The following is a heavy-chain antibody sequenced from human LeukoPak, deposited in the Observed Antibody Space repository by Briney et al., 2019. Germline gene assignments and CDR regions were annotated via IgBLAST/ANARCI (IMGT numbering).Heavy chain of an antibody. J-gene: IGHJ4*02. CDR1: GYTLTELS. CDR3: ATGLGQWLYFDY. CDR2: FDAEEAEI. Sequence: ASVKVSCKVSGYTLTELSMHWVRQAPGKGLEYMGGFDAEEAEIIYAQKFQGRVTMTEDTSTDTAYMELSSLRSEDTAVYYCATGLGQWLYFDYWGQGTLVTVSS. D-gene: IGHD6-19*01. V-gene: IGHV1-24*01.